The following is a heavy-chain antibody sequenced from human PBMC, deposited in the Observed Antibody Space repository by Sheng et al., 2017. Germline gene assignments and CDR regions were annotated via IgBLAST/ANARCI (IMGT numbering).Heavy chain of an antibody. J-gene: IGHJ2*01. CDR2: IYSSGST. Sequence: QVQLQESGPGLVKPSQTLSLTCTVSGGSISSGSYYWSWIRQPAGKGLEWIGRIYSSGSTNYNPSLKSRVTISVDTSKNQFSLKLSSVTAADTAVYYCARGPYLYWYFDLWGRGTLVHCLL. V-gene: IGHV4-61*02. CDR3: ARGPYLYWYFDL. D-gene: IGHD3-16*01. CDR1: GGSISSGSYY.